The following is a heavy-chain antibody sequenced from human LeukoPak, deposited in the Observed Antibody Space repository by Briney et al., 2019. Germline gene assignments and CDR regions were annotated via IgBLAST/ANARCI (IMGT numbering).Heavy chain of an antibody. V-gene: IGHV1-69*05. CDR2: IIPIFGTA. J-gene: IGHJ4*02. Sequence: ASVKVSCKASGGTFSSYAISWVRQAPGQGLEWMGGIIPIFGTANYAQKFQGRVTITTDESTSTAYMELSRLRSDDTAVYYCARVHSSGWYEVFNFDYWGQGTLVTVSS. CDR1: GGTFSSYA. CDR3: ARVHSSGWYEVFNFDY. D-gene: IGHD6-19*01.